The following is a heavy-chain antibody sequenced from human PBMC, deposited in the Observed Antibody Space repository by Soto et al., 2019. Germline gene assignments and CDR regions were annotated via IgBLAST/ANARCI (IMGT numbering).Heavy chain of an antibody. CDR2: IYYSGTT. CDR3: AQQIAATGTGRPFDI. V-gene: IGHV4-31*03. CDR1: GGSISSGGYF. J-gene: IGHJ3*02. Sequence: SETLSLTCTVSGGSISSGGYFWSWIRQHPEKGLDWIGCIYYSGTTYYNPSLKSRMTMSIDTSKNQFSLELRSVTAADTAMYYCAQQIAATGTGRPFDILGQGTMVTVSS. D-gene: IGHD6-13*01.